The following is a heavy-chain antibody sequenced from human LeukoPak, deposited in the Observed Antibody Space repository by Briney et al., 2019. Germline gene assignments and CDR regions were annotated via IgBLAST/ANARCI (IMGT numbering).Heavy chain of an antibody. CDR1: GFTFDDYG. V-gene: IGHV3-21*01. CDR3: ARDLSGYYYYGMDV. Sequence: GGSLRLSCAASGFTFDDYGMSWVRQAPGKGLEWVSSISSSSSYIYYADSVKGRFTISRDNAKNSLYLQMNSLRAEDTAVYYCARDLSGYYYYGMDVWGQGTTVTVSS. D-gene: IGHD3-3*02. J-gene: IGHJ6*02. CDR2: ISSSSSYI.